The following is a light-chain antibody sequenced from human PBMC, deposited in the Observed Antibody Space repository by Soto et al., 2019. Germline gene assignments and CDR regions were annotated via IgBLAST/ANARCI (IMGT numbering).Light chain of an antibody. CDR3: SSYTSSSTLLYV. CDR1: SSEVGGYNY. J-gene: IGLJ1*01. CDR2: DVS. V-gene: IGLV2-14*01. Sequence: QSVVTQPASLSGSPGQSVTLSCTGTSSEVGGYNYVSWYQQHPGKAPKLMIYDVSNRPSGVSNRFSGSKSGNTASLTISGLQAEDEADYCCSSYTSSSTLLYVFGTGTKVTVL.